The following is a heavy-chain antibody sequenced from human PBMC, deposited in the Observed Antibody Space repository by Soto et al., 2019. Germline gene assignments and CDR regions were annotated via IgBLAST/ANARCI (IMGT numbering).Heavy chain of an antibody. CDR3: AKVPTYYDFWSGYYSFDY. J-gene: IGHJ4*02. CDR1: GFTFSSYG. Sequence: QVQLVESGGGVVQPGRSLRLSCAASGFTFSSYGMHWVRQAPGKGLEWVAVISYDGSNKYYADSVKGRFTISRDNSKNRLYLQMNSLRAEDTAVYYCAKVPTYYDFWSGYYSFDYWGQGTLVTVSS. CDR2: ISYDGSNK. V-gene: IGHV3-30*18. D-gene: IGHD3-3*01.